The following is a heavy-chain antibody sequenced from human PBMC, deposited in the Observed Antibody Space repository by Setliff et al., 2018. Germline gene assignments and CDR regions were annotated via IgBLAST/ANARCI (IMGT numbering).Heavy chain of an antibody. V-gene: IGHV4-38-2*01. CDR1: GYSISSGYY. Sequence: NPSETLSLTCAVSGYSISSGYYWGWIRQPPGKGLEWIGSIYHSGSTYYNPSLKSRVTISVDKSKNQFSLKVNSVTAADTAVYYCATLLANYDYSNYEGLYDYYYYMDVWGKGTTVTVSS. CDR3: ATLLANYDYSNYEGLYDYYYYMDV. D-gene: IGHD4-4*01. CDR2: IYHSGST. J-gene: IGHJ6*03.